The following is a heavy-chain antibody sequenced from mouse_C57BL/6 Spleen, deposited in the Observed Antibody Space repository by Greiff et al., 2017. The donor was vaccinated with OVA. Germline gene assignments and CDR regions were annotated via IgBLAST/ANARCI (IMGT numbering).Heavy chain of an antibody. CDR1: GFTFSDAW. CDR3: TKGVVYYDYDGGFAY. Sequence: EVKLMESGGGLVQPGGSMKLSCAASGFTFSDAWMDWVRQSPEKGLEWVAEIRNKANNHATYYAESVKGRFTISRDDSKSSVYLQMNSLRAEDTGIYYCTKGVVYYDYDGGFAYWGQGTLVTVSA. J-gene: IGHJ3*01. CDR2: IRNKANNHAT. V-gene: IGHV6-6*01. D-gene: IGHD2-4*01.